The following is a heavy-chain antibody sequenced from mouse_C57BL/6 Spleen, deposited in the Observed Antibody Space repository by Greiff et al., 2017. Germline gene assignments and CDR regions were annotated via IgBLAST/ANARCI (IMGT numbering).Heavy chain of an antibody. CDR1: GYTFTSYW. V-gene: IGHV1-59*01. D-gene: IGHD1-1*01. CDR3: ARDKEVVAYYFDY. J-gene: IGHJ2*01. Sequence: QVQLQQPGAELVRPGTSVKLSCKASGYTFTSYWMHWVKQRPGQGLEWIGVIDPADSYTNYNPKFKGKATVTVDTSSSTAYRQLSSLTSEYSAFYYCARDKEVVAYYFDYWGQGTTLTVSS. CDR2: IDPADSYT.